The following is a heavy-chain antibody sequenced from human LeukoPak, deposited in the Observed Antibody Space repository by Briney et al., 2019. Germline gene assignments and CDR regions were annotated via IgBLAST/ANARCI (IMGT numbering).Heavy chain of an antibody. CDR2: MNPNSGGS. J-gene: IGHJ4*02. V-gene: IGHV1-8*02. CDR3: AREVRRGTYDY. Sequence: ASVKVSCKASGYTFTSYGISWVRQAPGQGLEWMGWMNPNSGGSGPAQKFQGRVTMTWNTPISTAYMEVSSLTSDDTAVYYCAREVRRGTYDYWGQGTLVTVTP. D-gene: IGHD3-16*01. CDR1: GYTFTSYG.